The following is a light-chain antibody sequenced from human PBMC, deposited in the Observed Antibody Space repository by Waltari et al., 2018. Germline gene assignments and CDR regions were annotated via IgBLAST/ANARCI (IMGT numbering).Light chain of an antibody. CDR2: AVS. V-gene: IGLV2-23*02. J-gene: IGLJ2*01. CDR1: SSDVGNYKR. Sequence: QSALTQPASVSGSPGQPITIPCTGTSSDVGNYKRVSWYQQRPGKAPKLMIYAVSKRPSGVSDRFSGSKSGDMASLTISGLQPEDEAEYFCSSYAGSSKGVFGGGTKVTVL. CDR3: SSYAGSSKGV.